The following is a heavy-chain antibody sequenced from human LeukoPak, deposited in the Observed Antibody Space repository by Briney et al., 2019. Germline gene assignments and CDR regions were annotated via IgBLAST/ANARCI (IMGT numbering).Heavy chain of an antibody. CDR1: GFTFSSYA. CDR3: ARGPPTLTRSGSYDWFDP. D-gene: IGHD1-26*01. Sequence: QPGGSLRLSCAASGFTFSSYAMHWVRQAPGKGLEWVAVISYDGSNKYYADSVKGRFTISRDNSKNTLYLQMNSLRAEDTAVYYCARGPPTLTRSGSYDWFDPWGQGTLVTVSS. J-gene: IGHJ5*02. V-gene: IGHV3-30-3*01. CDR2: ISYDGSNK.